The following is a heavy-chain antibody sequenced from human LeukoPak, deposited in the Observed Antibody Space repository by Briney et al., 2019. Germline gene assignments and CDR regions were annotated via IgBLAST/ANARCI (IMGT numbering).Heavy chain of an antibody. J-gene: IGHJ6*03. V-gene: IGHV5-51*01. Sequence: GESLRISCKASGYSFAAYWIGWVRQMPGKGLEWMGIIYPGDSDTKYSPSFQGQVTISADKSISTAYLQWSSLKASDTAIYYCARLDYYSHYYYYRDVWGKGTTVTVSS. CDR1: GYSFAAYW. D-gene: IGHD3-10*01. CDR2: IYPGDSDT. CDR3: ARLDYYSHYYYYRDV.